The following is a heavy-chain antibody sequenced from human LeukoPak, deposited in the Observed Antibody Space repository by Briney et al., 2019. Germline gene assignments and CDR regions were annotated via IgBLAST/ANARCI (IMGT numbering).Heavy chain of an antibody. V-gene: IGHV3-64D*09. CDR3: ATGGVGYCSSTSCPLKGFFFDY. CDR1: GFGFSTYA. CDR2: ISSDGGNT. Sequence: GGSLRLSCSGSGFGFSTYAMHWVRQAPGKGLEYVSAISSDGGNTYYADSVKGRFTISRDNSKNTLYLQMTSLRAEDTAVFYCATGGVGYCSSTSCPLKGFFFDYWGQGTLVTVSS. J-gene: IGHJ4*02. D-gene: IGHD2-2*01.